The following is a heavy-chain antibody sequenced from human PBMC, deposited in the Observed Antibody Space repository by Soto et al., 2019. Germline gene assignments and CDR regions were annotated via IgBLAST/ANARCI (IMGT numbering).Heavy chain of an antibody. V-gene: IGHV1-69*13. CDR1: GGTFSSYA. CDR2: IIPIFGTA. D-gene: IGHD3-22*01. Sequence: ASVKVSCKASGGTFSSYAISWVRQAPGQGLEWMGGIIPIFGTANYAQKFQGRVTITADESTSTAYMELSSLRSEDTAVYYCARGGYYDSSGYSAFDYWGQGTLVTVS. CDR3: ARGGYYDSSGYSAFDY. J-gene: IGHJ4*02.